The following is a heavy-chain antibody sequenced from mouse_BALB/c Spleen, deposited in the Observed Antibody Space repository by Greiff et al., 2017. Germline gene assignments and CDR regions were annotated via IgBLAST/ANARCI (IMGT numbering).Heavy chain of an antibody. CDR1: GYSITSDYA. J-gene: IGHJ2*01. Sequence: VQLQQSGPGLVKPSQSLSLTCTVTGYSITSDYAWNWIRQFPGNKLEWMGYISYSGSTSYNPSLKSRISITRDTSKNQFFLQLNSVTTEDTATYYCARARDYDYGGYYFDYWGQGTTLTVSS. D-gene: IGHD2-4*01. CDR2: ISYSGST. CDR3: ARARDYDYGGYYFDY. V-gene: IGHV3-2*02.